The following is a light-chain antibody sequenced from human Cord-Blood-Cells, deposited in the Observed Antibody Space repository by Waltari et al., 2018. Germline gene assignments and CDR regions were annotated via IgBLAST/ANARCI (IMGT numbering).Light chain of an antibody. CDR2: DVS. CDR3: SSYTSSSTRV. V-gene: IGLV2-14*01. CDR1: SSDVGGYNY. Sequence: QSALTQPASVSGSPGQSITISCTGTSSDVGGYNYVSWYQQLPSKAPKLMIYDVSNRPSGVSNRFSGSKSGNTASLTISGLQAEDEADYYCSSYTSSSTRVFGGGTKLTVL. J-gene: IGLJ2*01.